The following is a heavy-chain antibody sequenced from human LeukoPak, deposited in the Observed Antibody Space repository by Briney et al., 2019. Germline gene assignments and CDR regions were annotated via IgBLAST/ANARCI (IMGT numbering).Heavy chain of an antibody. CDR1: GFTFSSYW. J-gene: IGHJ4*02. CDR3: ATSRSLDY. CDR2: IKQDGSEK. Sequence: PGGSLRLSCAASGFTFSSYWMSWVRQAPGKGLEWVANIKQDGSEKYYVDSVKGRFTTSRDNAKNSLYLQMSSLRAEDTAVYFRATSRSLDYWGQGTLVTVSS. V-gene: IGHV3-7*01.